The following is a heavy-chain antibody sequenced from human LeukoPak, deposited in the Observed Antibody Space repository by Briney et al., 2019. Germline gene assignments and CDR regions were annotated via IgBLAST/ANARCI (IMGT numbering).Heavy chain of an antibody. Sequence: SQTLPLTCDISGDSVSSNSAAWNWLRQSPSRGLEWLGRTYTRSKRYNDYAESVKSRITINPDTSKNQFSLQLNSVTPEDTAVYYCARAYCTSSSCYIDYWGQGTLVTVSS. CDR3: ARAYCTSSSCYIDY. CDR1: GDSVSSNSAA. V-gene: IGHV6-1*01. J-gene: IGHJ4*01. D-gene: IGHD2-2*02. CDR2: TYTRSKRYN.